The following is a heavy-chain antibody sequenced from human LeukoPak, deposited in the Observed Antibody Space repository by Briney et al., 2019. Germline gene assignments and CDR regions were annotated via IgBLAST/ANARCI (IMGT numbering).Heavy chain of an antibody. Sequence: PSETLSLTCTVSGGSISSSSDYWGWIRQPPGKGLECIGSIYYSGNTYYNPSLKSRVNISVDTSKKQFSLKLSSVTAADTAVYYCANTPIGSSAWYYFYKWGQGTLVTVSS. D-gene: IGHD6-19*01. V-gene: IGHV4-39*01. CDR1: GGSISSSSDY. CDR2: IYYSGNT. J-gene: IGHJ4*02. CDR3: ANTPIGSSAWYYFYK.